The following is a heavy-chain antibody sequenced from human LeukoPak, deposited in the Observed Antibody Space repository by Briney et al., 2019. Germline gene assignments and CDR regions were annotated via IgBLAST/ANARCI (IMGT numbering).Heavy chain of an antibody. J-gene: IGHJ4*02. CDR1: GFTVSSNY. V-gene: IGHV3-53*01. CDR2: IYSGENP. CDR3: ARTNFWSGH. D-gene: IGHD3-3*01. Sequence: GGSLRLSCAASGFTVSSNYMSWVRQAPGKGLEWVSVIYSGENPYYADSVKGRFTISRDNSKNAVYLQMNSLRAEDTAVYYCARTNFWSGHWGQGTLVTVSS.